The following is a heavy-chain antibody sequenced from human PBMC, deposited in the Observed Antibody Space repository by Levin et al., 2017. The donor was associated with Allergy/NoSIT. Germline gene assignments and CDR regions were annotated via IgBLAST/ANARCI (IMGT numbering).Heavy chain of an antibody. CDR2: INSDGIST. CDR1: GFTFSSYW. CDR3: ARDRGGSGYDWAPDAFDI. J-gene: IGHJ3*02. V-gene: IGHV3-74*01. Sequence: LSLTCAASGFTFSSYWMHWVRQAPGKGLVGVSLINSDGISTTYADSVKGRFTISRDNAKNTLYLQMNGLGAEDTAVYYCARDRGGSGYDWAPDAFDIWGQGTMVTVSS. D-gene: IGHD5-12*01.